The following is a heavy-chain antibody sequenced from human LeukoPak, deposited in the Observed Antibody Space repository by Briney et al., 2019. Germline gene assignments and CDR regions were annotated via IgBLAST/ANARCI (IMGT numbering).Heavy chain of an antibody. D-gene: IGHD3-22*01. CDR1: GSTFRNYG. J-gene: IGHJ4*02. CDR2: ISYGGGTT. V-gene: IGHV3-23*01. CDR3: AKDGLYDSTDV. Sequence: GGSLRLSCAASGSTFRNYGMSWVRQAPGKGPDWVSTISYGGGTTYYADSVKGRFTISRDNSKNTLYLQMNSLRAEDTAIYYCAKDGLYDSTDVWGQGILVTVSS.